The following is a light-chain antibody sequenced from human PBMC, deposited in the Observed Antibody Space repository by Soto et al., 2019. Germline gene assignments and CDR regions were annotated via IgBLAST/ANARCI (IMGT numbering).Light chain of an antibody. Sequence: DIQMTQSPSSLSSSVRDRVTITCRASQSISSYLNWYQQKPGKAPKLLIYAASSLQSGVPSRFSGSGSGTDFTLTISSLQPEDFATYYCLQDYNYPRTFGQGTKVDI. V-gene: IGKV1-39*01. CDR3: LQDYNYPRT. CDR2: AAS. J-gene: IGKJ1*01. CDR1: QSISSY.